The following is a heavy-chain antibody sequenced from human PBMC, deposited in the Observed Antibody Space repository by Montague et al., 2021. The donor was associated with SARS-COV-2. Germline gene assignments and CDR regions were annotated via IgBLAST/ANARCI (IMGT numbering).Heavy chain of an antibody. D-gene: IGHD1-1*01. V-gene: IGHV3-23*01. CDR3: AKETLERHFAYDI. CDR2: VSGSANEI. Sequence: SLSLSCSASGFRFSSHVMTWFRQAPGKGLEWVSGVSGSANEIYYADSVRGRFTISRDNSKNTLYLQMESLRGEDTAKYYCAKETLERHFAYDIWGQGTMVTVSS. J-gene: IGHJ3*02. CDR1: GFRFSSHV.